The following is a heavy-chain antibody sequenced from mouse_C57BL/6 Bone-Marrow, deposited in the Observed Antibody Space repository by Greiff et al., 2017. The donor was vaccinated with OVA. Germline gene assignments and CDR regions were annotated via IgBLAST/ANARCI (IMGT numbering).Heavy chain of an antibody. Sequence: EVKLMESGGGLVKPGGSLKLSCAASGFTFSDYGMHWVRQAPEKGLEWVAYISSGSSTIYYADTVKGRFTISRDNAKNTLFLQMTSLRSEDTAMYYCARGEGVDFDYWGQGTTLTVSS. V-gene: IGHV5-17*01. CDR3: ARGEGVDFDY. D-gene: IGHD1-3*01. J-gene: IGHJ2*01. CDR1: GFTFSDYG. CDR2: ISSGSSTI.